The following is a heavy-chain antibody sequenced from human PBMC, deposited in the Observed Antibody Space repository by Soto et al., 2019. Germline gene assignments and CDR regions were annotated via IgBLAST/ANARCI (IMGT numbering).Heavy chain of an antibody. CDR2: IYYSGST. CDR3: AGNHEWLLTFDY. J-gene: IGHJ4*02. CDR1: GGSVSSGSYY. V-gene: IGHV4-61*01. Sequence: PSETLSLTCTVSGGSVSSGSYYWSWIRQPPGKGLECIGYIYYSGSTNYNPSLKSRVTISVDTSKNQFSLKLSSVTAADTAVYYCAGNHEWLLTFDYWGQGTMVTVSS. D-gene: IGHD6-19*01.